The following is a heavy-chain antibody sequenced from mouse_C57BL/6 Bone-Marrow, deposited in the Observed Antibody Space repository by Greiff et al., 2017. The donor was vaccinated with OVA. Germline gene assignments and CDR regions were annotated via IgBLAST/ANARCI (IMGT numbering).Heavy chain of an antibody. Sequence: VKLMEPGAELVKPGASVKMSCKASGYTFTSYWITWVKQRPGQGLEWIGDIYPGSGSTNYNEKFKSKATLTVDTSSSTAYMQLSSLTSEDSAVYYCARDYYGNYGGFAYWGQGTLVTVSA. V-gene: IGHV1-55*01. CDR2: IYPGSGST. CDR3: ARDYYGNYGGFAY. D-gene: IGHD2-1*01. J-gene: IGHJ3*01. CDR1: GYTFTSYW.